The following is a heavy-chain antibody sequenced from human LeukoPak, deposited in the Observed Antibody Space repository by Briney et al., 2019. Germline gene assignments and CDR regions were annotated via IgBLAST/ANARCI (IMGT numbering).Heavy chain of an antibody. CDR1: GFTFSSYA. J-gene: IGHJ4*02. D-gene: IGHD1-26*01. CDR3: ATLLVGATNPDY. CDR2: ISYDGSNK. V-gene: IGHV3-30*04. Sequence: GGSLRLSCAASGFTFSSYAMHWVRQAPGKGLEWVAVISYDGSNKYYADSVKGRFTISRDNSKNTLYLQMNSLRAEDTAVYYCATLLVGATNPDYWGQGTLVTVSS.